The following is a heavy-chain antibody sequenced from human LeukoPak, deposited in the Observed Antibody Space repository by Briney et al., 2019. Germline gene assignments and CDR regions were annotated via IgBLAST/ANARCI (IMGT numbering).Heavy chain of an antibody. CDR3: ARDTYSTSYFGVVLHHYYYYGMDV. J-gene: IGHJ6*02. V-gene: IGHV3-30*03. Sequence: GGSLRLSCAASGFTFSSYGMHWVRQAPGKGLEWVAVISYDGSNKYYADSVKGRFTISRDNSKNTLYLQMNSLRAEDTAVYYCARDTYSTSYFGVVLHHYYYYGMDVWGQGTTVTVSS. CDR1: GFTFSSYG. CDR2: ISYDGSNK. D-gene: IGHD3-3*01.